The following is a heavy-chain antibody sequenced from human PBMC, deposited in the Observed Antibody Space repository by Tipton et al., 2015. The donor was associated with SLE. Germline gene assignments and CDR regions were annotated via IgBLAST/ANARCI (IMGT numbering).Heavy chain of an antibody. Sequence: SLRLSCAASGFTVSSNYMSWVRQAPGKGLEWVSVIYSGGSTYYADSVKGRFTISRDNSKNTLYLQMNSLRAEDTAMYYCARGVLISGTTRYLDFWGQGTLVTVSS. CDR2: IYSGGST. V-gene: IGHV3-66*02. CDR3: ARGVLISGTTRYLDF. CDR1: GFTVSSNY. J-gene: IGHJ4*02. D-gene: IGHD1-7*01.